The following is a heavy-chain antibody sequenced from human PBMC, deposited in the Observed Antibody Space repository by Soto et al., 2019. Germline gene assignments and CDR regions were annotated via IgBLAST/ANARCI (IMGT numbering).Heavy chain of an antibody. Sequence: EVQLVESGGGLVQPGGSLRLSCAASGFTFSSYSMNWVRQAPGKGLEWVSYISSSSSTIYYADSVKGRFTISRDNAKNSLYLQMTSLRAEDTAVHYCARNPFMVRGVSNWFDPWGQGTLVTVSS. J-gene: IGHJ5*02. CDR1: GFTFSSYS. D-gene: IGHD3-10*01. CDR2: ISSSSSTI. CDR3: ARNPFMVRGVSNWFDP. V-gene: IGHV3-48*01.